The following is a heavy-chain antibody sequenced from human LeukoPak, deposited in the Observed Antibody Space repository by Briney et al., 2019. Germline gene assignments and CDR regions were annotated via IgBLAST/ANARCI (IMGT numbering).Heavy chain of an antibody. Sequence: GGSLRLSCPASGFIFSDYYMSWIRQAPGKGLEWVSYISSSSSYINYADSVKGRFTISRDNAKNSLYLQMNSLRAEDTAVYYCARDYDFWSGYLDYWGQGTLVTVSS. CDR2: ISSSSSYI. D-gene: IGHD3-3*01. V-gene: IGHV3-11*06. CDR3: ARDYDFWSGYLDY. CDR1: GFIFSDYY. J-gene: IGHJ4*02.